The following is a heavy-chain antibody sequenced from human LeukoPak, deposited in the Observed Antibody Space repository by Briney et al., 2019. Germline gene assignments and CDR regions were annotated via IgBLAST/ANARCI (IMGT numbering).Heavy chain of an antibody. CDR2: INHSGST. CDR3: ARGYHF. V-gene: IGHV4-34*01. Sequence: SETLSLTCAVYGGSFSGYYWSWIRQPPGKGLEWIREINHSGSTNYNPSLKSRVTISVDTSKNQFSLKLSSVTAADTAVYYCARGYHFWGQGTLVTVSS. J-gene: IGHJ4*02. D-gene: IGHD3-3*01. CDR1: GGSFSGYY.